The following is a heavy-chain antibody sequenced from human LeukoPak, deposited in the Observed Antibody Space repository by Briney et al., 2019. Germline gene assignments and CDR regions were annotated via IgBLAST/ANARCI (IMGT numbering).Heavy chain of an antibody. V-gene: IGHV3-23*01. CDR3: AKGPPASYYYDSSGYYSAFDI. J-gene: IGHJ3*02. D-gene: IGHD3-22*01. CDR1: GFTFSSYG. CDR2: ISGSGGST. Sequence: GGSLRLSCAASGFTFSSYGMSWVRQAPGKGLEWVSAISGSGGSTYYADSVKGRFTISRDNSKNTLYVQMNSLRAEDTAIYYCAKGPPASYYYDSSGYYSAFDIWGQGTMVTVSS.